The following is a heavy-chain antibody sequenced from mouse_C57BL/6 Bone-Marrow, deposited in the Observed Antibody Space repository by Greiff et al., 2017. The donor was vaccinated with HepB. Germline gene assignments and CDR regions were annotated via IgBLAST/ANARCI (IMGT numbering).Heavy chain of an antibody. J-gene: IGHJ3*01. CDR1: GFTFSSYG. Sequence: EVKLMESGGDLVKPGGSLKLSCAASGFTFSSYGMSWVRQTPDKRLEWVATISSGGSYTYYPDSVKGRFTISRDNAKNTLYLQMSSLKSEDTAMYYCARRFYWGQGTLVTVSA. V-gene: IGHV5-6*02. CDR3: ARRFY. CDR2: ISSGGSYT.